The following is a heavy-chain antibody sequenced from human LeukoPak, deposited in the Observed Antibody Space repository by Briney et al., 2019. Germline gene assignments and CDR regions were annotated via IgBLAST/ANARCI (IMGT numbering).Heavy chain of an antibody. V-gene: IGHV4-34*01. J-gene: IGHJ6*03. D-gene: IGHD2-2*01. CDR1: GGSFSGYY. CDR2: INHSGST. Sequence: SETLSLTCAVYGGSFSGYYWSWIRQPPGKGLEWIGEINHSGSTNYNPSLKSRVTISVDTSKNQFSLKLSSVTAADTAVYYCARDSVVVPAAMAYYYYYMDVWGKGTTVTVSS. CDR3: ARDSVVVPAAMAYYYYYMDV.